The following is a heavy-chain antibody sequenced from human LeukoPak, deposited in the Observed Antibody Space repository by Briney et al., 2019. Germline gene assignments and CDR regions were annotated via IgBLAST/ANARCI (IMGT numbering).Heavy chain of an antibody. CDR2: IKPDGTDK. CDR3: AREDMWAFDI. J-gene: IGHJ3*02. V-gene: IGHV3-7*01. Sequence: PGGSLRLSCEGSGFIFKNAWMSWVRQTPGKGLEWVANIKPDGTDKYYVDSVKGRFTISRDNAKNSLHLQMDSLRVEDTAVYYCAREDMWAFDIWGQGTMVTVSS. CDR1: GFIFKNAW. D-gene: IGHD2-15*01.